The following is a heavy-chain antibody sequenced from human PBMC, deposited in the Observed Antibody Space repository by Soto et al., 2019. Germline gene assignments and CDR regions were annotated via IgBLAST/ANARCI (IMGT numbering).Heavy chain of an antibody. D-gene: IGHD3-10*01. Sequence: QVQLQESGPGLVKPSETLSLTCTVSGGSISSYYWSWIRQPPGKGLEWIGYIYYSGSTNYNPSLKSRVTISVDTSKNQFSLKLSSVTAADTAVYYCARQPMVRGRRGYFDYWGPGTLVTVSS. V-gene: IGHV4-59*08. CDR1: GGSISSYY. CDR3: ARQPMVRGRRGYFDY. CDR2: IYYSGST. J-gene: IGHJ4*02.